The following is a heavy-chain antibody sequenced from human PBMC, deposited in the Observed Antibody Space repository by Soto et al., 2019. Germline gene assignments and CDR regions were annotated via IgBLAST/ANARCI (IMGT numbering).Heavy chain of an antibody. J-gene: IGHJ5*02. Sequence: QVQLLQSGTEVKEPGASVKVSCKASGYTFTSFDISWGRQAPGQGLEWVGWTTASNTHPNYAQKLQGRVTLTTDTSTTTAYMALRRLRSDDTAIYYCARGGYSSGYTSWCQGTLVTVSS. D-gene: IGHD3-22*01. CDR1: GYTFTSFD. CDR2: TTASNTHP. V-gene: IGHV1-18*04. CDR3: ARGGYSSGYTS.